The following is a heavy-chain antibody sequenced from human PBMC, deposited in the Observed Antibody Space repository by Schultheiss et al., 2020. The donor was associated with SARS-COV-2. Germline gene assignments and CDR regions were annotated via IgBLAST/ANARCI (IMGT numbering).Heavy chain of an antibody. CDR2: ISSSGSTI. J-gene: IGHJ6*02. CDR1: GFTFSDYY. V-gene: IGHV3-11*04. CDR3: ARTHCSSTSCYYGYYYYGMDV. D-gene: IGHD2-2*01. Sequence: GGSLRLSCAASGFTFSDYYMSWIRQAPGKGLEWVSYISSSGSTIYYADSVKGRFTISRDNAKNSLYLQMNSLRAEDTAVYYCARTHCSSTSCYYGYYYYGMDVWGQGTTVTVSS.